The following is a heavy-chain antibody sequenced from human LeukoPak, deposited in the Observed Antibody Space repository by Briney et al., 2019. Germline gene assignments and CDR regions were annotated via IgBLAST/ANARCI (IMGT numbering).Heavy chain of an antibody. CDR1: GYTFTSYG. CDR3: ARDSGVVVVAARYYFDY. D-gene: IGHD2-15*01. V-gene: IGHV1-2*02. J-gene: IGHJ4*02. Sequence: ASVKVSCKASGYTFTSYGISWVRQAPGQGLEWMGWINPNSGGTNYAQKFQGRVTMTRDTSISTAYMELSRLRSDDTAVYYCARDSGVVVVAARYYFDYWGQGTLVTVSS. CDR2: INPNSGGT.